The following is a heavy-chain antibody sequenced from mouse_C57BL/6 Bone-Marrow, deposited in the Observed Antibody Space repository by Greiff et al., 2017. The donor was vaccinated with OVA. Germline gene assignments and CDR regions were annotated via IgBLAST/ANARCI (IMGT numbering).Heavy chain of an antibody. CDR2: ISSGGDYI. CDR3: TKDGYYEGAY. CDR1: GFTFSSYA. V-gene: IGHV5-9-1*02. J-gene: IGHJ3*01. Sequence: EVHLVESGEGLVKPGGSLKLSCAASGFTFSSYAMSWVRQTPEKRLEWVAYISSGGDYIYYADTVKGRFTISRDNARNTLYLQMSSLKSEDTAMYYCTKDGYYEGAYWGQGTLVTVSA. D-gene: IGHD2-3*01.